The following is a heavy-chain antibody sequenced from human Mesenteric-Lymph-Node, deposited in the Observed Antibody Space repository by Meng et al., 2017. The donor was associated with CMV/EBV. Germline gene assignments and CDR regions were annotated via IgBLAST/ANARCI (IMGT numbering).Heavy chain of an antibody. J-gene: IGHJ3*02. CDR1: GFTFSSFN. Sequence: GGSLRLSCSASGFTFSSFNMNWVRQAPGQGLEWVSGIGGSGGSTYYADSVKGRFAISRDNSKDTLYLQLNSLRADDTAVYYCAKDSPVAGTGAFDIWGQGTMVTVSS. V-gene: IGHV3-23*01. D-gene: IGHD6-19*01. CDR3: AKDSPVAGTGAFDI. CDR2: IGGSGGST.